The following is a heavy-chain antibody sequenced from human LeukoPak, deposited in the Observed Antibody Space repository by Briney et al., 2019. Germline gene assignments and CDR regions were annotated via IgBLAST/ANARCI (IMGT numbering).Heavy chain of an antibody. CDR1: GFTFSSYW. CDR2: INSDERST. J-gene: IGHJ6*02. CDR3: ATGVWYYASSGLPLGYYYYGMDV. D-gene: IGHD3-22*01. V-gene: IGHV3-74*01. Sequence: GGYLRLSCAASGFTFSSYWMHWLRQAPGKGLVRCARINSDERSTSYADPVKGRITIYRDNAKKTLYLQMNSLRAEHTSVSYCATGVWYYASSGLPLGYYYYGMDVWGQGTTVTVSS.